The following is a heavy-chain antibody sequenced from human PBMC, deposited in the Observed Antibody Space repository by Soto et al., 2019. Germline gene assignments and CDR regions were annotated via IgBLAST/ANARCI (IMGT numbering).Heavy chain of an antibody. CDR1: GGTFSSYA. Sequence: QVQLVQSGAEVKKPGSSVKVSCKASGGTFSSYAISWVRQAPGQGLEWMGGIIPIFGTANYAQKFQGRVKITADESTSTAYMELSSLRSEDTAVYYCARDQCRRCEYIKGWFDPWGQGTLVTVSS. J-gene: IGHJ5*02. D-gene: IGHD1-1*01. V-gene: IGHV1-69*12. CDR3: ARDQCRRCEYIKGWFDP. CDR2: IIPIFGTA.